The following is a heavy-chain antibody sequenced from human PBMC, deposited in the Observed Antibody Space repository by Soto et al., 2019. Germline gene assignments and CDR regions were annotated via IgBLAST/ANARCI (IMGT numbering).Heavy chain of an antibody. CDR1: GFTFGRHW. V-gene: IGHV3-7*05. J-gene: IGHJ6*02. CDR2: IKEDGSEK. D-gene: IGHD3-16*01. Sequence: EVQLVESGGGLVQPGGSLRLSCVVSGFTFGRHWMSWVRQAPGKGLEWVANIKEDGSEKNTVDSLKGRFTISRDNARNSVYLQMSSLRAEDTAVYYCARVENSFGGMEVWGQGTTVIVS. CDR3: ARVENSFGGMEV.